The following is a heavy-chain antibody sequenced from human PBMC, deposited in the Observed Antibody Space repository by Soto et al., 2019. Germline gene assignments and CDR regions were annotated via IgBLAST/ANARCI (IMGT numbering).Heavy chain of an antibody. V-gene: IGHV3-33*01. CDR3: ARDGIGETVFREYHDY. J-gene: IGHJ4*02. Sequence: QEQLVESGGGVVQPGTSLRLSCAVPGGIFHGYGMHWVRQAPGKGLEWVAIIRFDGSNEEYADSVKGRFTISRDNSKNTLYQQMNTLGAEDTAVYYCARDGIGETVFREYHDYWGRGTVVTVTS. D-gene: IGHD3-10*01. CDR2: IRFDGSNE. CDR1: GGIFHGYG.